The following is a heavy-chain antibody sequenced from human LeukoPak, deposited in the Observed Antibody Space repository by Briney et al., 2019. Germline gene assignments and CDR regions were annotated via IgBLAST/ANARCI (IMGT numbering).Heavy chain of an antibody. V-gene: IGHV3-21*01. J-gene: IGHJ6*03. D-gene: IGHD6-6*01. Sequence: PGGSLRLSCAASGFTVSSNYMRWVRQAPGKGLEWVSSISSSSSYIYYADSVKGRFTISRDNAKNSLYLQMNSLRAEDTAVYYCARVAARLYYYYYMDVWGKGTTVTVSS. CDR1: GFTVSSNY. CDR3: ARVAARLYYYYYMDV. CDR2: ISSSSSYI.